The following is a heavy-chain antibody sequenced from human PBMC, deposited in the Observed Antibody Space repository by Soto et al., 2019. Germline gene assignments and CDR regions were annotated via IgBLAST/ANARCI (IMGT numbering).Heavy chain of an antibody. Sequence: QVQLQQWGAGLLKPSETLSLTCAVYGGSFSGYYWSWIRQPPGKGLEWIGEINHSGSTNYNPSLKSRVTTSVDTSKNQFSLKLSSVTAADTAVYYCARYGNWNDGYWGQGTLVTVSS. V-gene: IGHV4-34*01. CDR2: INHSGST. CDR1: GGSFSGYY. D-gene: IGHD1-1*01. CDR3: ARYGNWNDGY. J-gene: IGHJ4*02.